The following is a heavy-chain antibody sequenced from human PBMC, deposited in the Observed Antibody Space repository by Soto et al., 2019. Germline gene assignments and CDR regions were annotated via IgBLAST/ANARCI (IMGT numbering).Heavy chain of an antibody. CDR1: GGSFSGYY. CDR2: INHSGST. J-gene: IGHJ6*02. CDR3: ASEAVAGKSYYYGMDV. D-gene: IGHD6-19*01. Sequence: PSETLSLTCAVYGGSFSGYYWSWIRQPPGKGLEWIGEINHSGSTYYNPSLKSRVTISVDTSKNQFSLKLSSVTAADTAVYYCASEAVAGKSYYYGMDVWGQGTTVTVSS. V-gene: IGHV4-34*01.